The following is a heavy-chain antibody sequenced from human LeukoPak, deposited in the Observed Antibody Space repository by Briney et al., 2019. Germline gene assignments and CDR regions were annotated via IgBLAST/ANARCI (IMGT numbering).Heavy chain of an antibody. V-gene: IGHV3-11*04. Sequence: GGSLRLSCAGSGFTFSDYAMSWVRQAPGKGLEWVSSISGSGDTTHYAASVKGRFTISRDNAKNSLYLQMNSLRAEDTAVYYCARDLLIMNAFDIWGQGTMVTVSS. J-gene: IGHJ3*02. CDR3: ARDLLIMNAFDI. D-gene: IGHD3-16*01. CDR2: ISGSGDTT. CDR1: GFTFSDYA.